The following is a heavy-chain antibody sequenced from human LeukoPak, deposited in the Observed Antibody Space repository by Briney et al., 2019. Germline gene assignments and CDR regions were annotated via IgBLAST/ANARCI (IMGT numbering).Heavy chain of an antibody. V-gene: IGHV4-34*01. Sequence: TSETLSLTCAVYGGSFSGYYWSWIRQPPGKGLEWIGEINHSGSTNYNPSLKSRVTISVDTSKNQFSLKLSSVTAADTAVYYCARRPTVTTLYYYYYMDVWGKGTTVTISS. D-gene: IGHD4-17*01. J-gene: IGHJ6*03. CDR2: INHSGST. CDR1: GGSFSGYY. CDR3: ARRPTVTTLYYYYYMDV.